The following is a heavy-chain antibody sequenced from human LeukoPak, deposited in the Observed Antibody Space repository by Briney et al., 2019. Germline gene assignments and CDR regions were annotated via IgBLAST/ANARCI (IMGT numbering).Heavy chain of an antibody. CDR2: ISAYNGNT. CDR1: GYTFTSYG. D-gene: IGHD6-19*01. J-gene: IGHJ4*02. CDR3: ARVAPYSSGWYLFDY. Sequence: ASVKVSCKASGYTFTSYGITWVRQAPGQGLEWMGWISAYNGNTNYAQKLQGRVTMTTDTSTSTAYMELRSLRSDDTAVYYCARVAPYSSGWYLFDYWGQGTPVTVSS. V-gene: IGHV1-18*01.